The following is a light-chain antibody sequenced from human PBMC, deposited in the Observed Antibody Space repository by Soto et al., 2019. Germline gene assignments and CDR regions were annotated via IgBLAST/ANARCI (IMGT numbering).Light chain of an antibody. CDR3: ETWDSSLRAVV. Sequence: QSVLTQPPSVSAAPGQQVTISCSGSSSNIGNRYVSWYQQLPGTAPKLLIYDNNKRPSGIPDRFSGSKSGTAATLGITGLQTGDEADYYCETWDSSLRAVVFGGGTKLTVL. CDR1: SSNIGNRY. J-gene: IGLJ2*01. V-gene: IGLV1-51*01. CDR2: DNN.